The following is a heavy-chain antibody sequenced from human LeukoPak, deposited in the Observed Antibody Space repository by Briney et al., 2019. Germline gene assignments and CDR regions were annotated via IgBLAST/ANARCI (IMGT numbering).Heavy chain of an antibody. Sequence: GESLTLSCGAWGFLLRIYAVLCPRQARGRGVEGVSATRDSGCSAYYAVSVKGRFTISRANSKHTLYLHMNSLSAEATAVYYCAKAGSHPPDYYMDVWGKGTTVTVSS. CDR2: TRDSGCSA. CDR1: GFLLRIYA. CDR3: AKAGSHPPDYYMDV. V-gene: IGHV3-23*01. J-gene: IGHJ6*03.